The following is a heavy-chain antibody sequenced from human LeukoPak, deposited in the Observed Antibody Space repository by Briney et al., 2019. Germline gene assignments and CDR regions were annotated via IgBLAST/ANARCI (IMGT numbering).Heavy chain of an antibody. Sequence: GGSLRLSCVASEFSFSSHVIHWVRQAPGQGLEWVAMISDDGSRKYHADSVKGRFTISRDNSKNTLYLQMNSLRAEDTAVYYCAKAPRIAVAGTTTNEYFQHWGQGTLVTVSS. CDR1: EFSFSSHV. J-gene: IGHJ1*01. V-gene: IGHV3-30-3*01. CDR3: AKAPRIAVAGTTTNEYFQH. CDR2: ISDDGSRK. D-gene: IGHD6-19*01.